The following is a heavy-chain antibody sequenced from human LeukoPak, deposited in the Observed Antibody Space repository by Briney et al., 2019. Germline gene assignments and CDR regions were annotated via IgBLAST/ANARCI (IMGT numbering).Heavy chain of an antibody. Sequence: RCLSFSCATSGFIFSRYWMSWVRPAPGKGLERVSHIGGSGSFIYYADSVKGRFTISRDNAKNSVYLQMNSLRDEDTAVYFCARLLATWDYYYMDLWGKGTTVTVSS. CDR1: GFIFSRYW. CDR3: ARLLATWDYYYMDL. V-gene: IGHV3-48*02. CDR2: IGGSGSFI. J-gene: IGHJ6*03. D-gene: IGHD3-3*02.